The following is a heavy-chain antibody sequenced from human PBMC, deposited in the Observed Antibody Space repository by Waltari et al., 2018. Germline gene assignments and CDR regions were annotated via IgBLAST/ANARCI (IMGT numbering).Heavy chain of an antibody. CDR1: GFTFSSYS. Sequence: EVQLVESGGGLVKPGGALRLSCAASGFTFSSYSMNWVRQAPGKGLEWVSSISSSSSYIYYAASVKGRFTISIDNAKNSLYLQMNSLRAEDTAVYYCARGASTTFDFWGQGTLVTVSS. V-gene: IGHV3-21*01. CDR3: ARGASTTFDF. J-gene: IGHJ4*02. D-gene: IGHD5-12*01. CDR2: ISSSSSYI.